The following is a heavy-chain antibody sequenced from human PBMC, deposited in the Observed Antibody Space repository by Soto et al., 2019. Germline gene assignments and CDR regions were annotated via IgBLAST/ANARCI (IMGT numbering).Heavy chain of an antibody. CDR1: GFTFSSYA. CDR2: ISGSGGST. CDR3: AKRRYQLPHYYYYYGMDV. Sequence: GGSLSLSCAASGFTFSSYAMSWVRQAPGKGLEWVSAISGSGGSTYYADSVKGRFTISRDNSKNTLYLQMNSLRAEDTAVYYCAKRRYQLPHYYYYYGMDVWGQGTKVTVSS. J-gene: IGHJ6*02. V-gene: IGHV3-23*01. D-gene: IGHD2-2*01.